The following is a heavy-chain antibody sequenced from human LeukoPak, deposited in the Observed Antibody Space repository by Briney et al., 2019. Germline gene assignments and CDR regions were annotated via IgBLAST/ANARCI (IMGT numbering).Heavy chain of an antibody. CDR2: ISYDGSNK. CDR3: AKDEGGIGNRPLYYFDY. V-gene: IGHV3-30*18. D-gene: IGHD1-14*01. Sequence: GRSLRLSRAASGFTFSSYGMHWVRQAPGKGLEWVAVISYDGSNKYYADSVKGRFTISRDNSKNTLYLQMNSLRAEDTAVYYCAKDEGGIGNRPLYYFDYWGQGTLVTVSS. CDR1: GFTFSSYG. J-gene: IGHJ4*02.